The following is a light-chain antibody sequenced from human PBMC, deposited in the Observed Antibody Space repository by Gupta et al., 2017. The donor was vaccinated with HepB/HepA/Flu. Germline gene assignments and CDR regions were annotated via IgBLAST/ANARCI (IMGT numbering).Light chain of an antibody. CDR3: AAWDASLSGV. Sequence: QSVLTQQPSASGKPGERVTISSSGGSSNIENNYVYWYQQLPGTAPKLLIYRNDQRPSGVPDRFSGSKSGTSASLAIGGLRSEDEADYYCAAWDASLSGVFGGGTKLTVL. CDR1: SSNIENNY. V-gene: IGLV1-47*01. J-gene: IGLJ3*02. CDR2: RND.